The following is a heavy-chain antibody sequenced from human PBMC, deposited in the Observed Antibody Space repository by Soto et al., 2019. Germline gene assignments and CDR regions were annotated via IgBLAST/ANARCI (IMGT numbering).Heavy chain of an antibody. Sequence: QLQLQESGPGLVKPSETLSLTCTVSGGSISSSSYYWGWIRQPPGKGLVWIGSIYYSGSTYYNPSLKSQVTISVDTAKTQCSLKLSSVTAADTAVYYCARQKHYYDSSGYPGQFDYWGQGTLVTVSS. V-gene: IGHV4-39*01. CDR2: IYYSGST. D-gene: IGHD3-22*01. CDR1: GGSISSSSYY. CDR3: ARQKHYYDSSGYPGQFDY. J-gene: IGHJ4*02.